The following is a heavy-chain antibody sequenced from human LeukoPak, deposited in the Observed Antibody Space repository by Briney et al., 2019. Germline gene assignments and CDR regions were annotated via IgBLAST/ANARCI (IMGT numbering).Heavy chain of an antibody. CDR1: GFTFSNAW. CDR3: TTEYFDWLLWEGPYFDY. D-gene: IGHD3-9*01. J-gene: IGHJ4*02. Sequence: GGSLRLSCAASGFTFSNAWMSWVRQAPGKGLEWVGRIKSKTDGGTTDYAAPVKGRFTISRDDSKNTLYLQMNSLKTEDTAVYYCTTEYFDWLLWEGPYFDYWGQGTLVTVSS. CDR2: IKSKTDGGTT. V-gene: IGHV3-15*01.